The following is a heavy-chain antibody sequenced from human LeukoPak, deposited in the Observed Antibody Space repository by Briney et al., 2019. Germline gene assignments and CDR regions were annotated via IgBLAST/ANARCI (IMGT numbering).Heavy chain of an antibody. CDR1: GGSISSGDYY. D-gene: IGHD3-22*01. CDR2: IYYSGST. J-gene: IGHJ5*02. Sequence: SETLSLTCTVSGGSISSGDYYWSWIRQPPGKGLEWIGYIYYSGSTYYNPSLKSRVTISVDTSKNQFSLRLTSVTAADTAVYYCARHLTYDGNNYAALVIRHNWFDPWGQGTLVTVSS. CDR3: ARHLTYDGNNYAALVIRHNWFDP. V-gene: IGHV4-30-4*08.